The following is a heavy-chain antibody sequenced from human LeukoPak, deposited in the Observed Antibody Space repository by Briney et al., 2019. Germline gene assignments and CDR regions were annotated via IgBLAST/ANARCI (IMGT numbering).Heavy chain of an antibody. CDR1: GYTFTSYD. CDR3: ARGGHYYDSSGSYYYYYGMDV. CDR2: MNPNSGNT. D-gene: IGHD3-22*01. J-gene: IGHJ6*02. Sequence: ASVKVSCKASGYTFTSYDINWVRQATGQGLEWMGWMNPNSGNTGYAQKFQGRVTMTRNTSISTAYMELSSLRSEDTAVYYCARGGHYYDSSGSYYYYYGMDVWGQGTTVTVSS. V-gene: IGHV1-8*01.